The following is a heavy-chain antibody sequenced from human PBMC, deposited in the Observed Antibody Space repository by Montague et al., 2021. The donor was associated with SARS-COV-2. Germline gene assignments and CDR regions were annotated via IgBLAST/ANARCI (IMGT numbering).Heavy chain of an antibody. CDR3: ARDGVLRYFDWSPYYHNYMDV. CDR1: GFTFSSYW. J-gene: IGHJ6*03. CDR2: INSDGSST. Sequence: SLRLSCAASGFTFSSYWMNWVRQAPGKGLVWVSRINSDGSSTSYADSVKGRFTISRDNAKNTMYLQMNSLRAEDTAVYYCARDGVLRYFDWSPYYHNYMDVWGKGTTVTVSS. D-gene: IGHD3-9*01. V-gene: IGHV3-74*01.